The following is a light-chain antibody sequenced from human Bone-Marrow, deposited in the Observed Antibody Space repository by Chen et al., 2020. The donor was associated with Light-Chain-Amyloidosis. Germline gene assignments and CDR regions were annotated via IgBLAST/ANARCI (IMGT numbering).Light chain of an antibody. CDR1: NIGSTS. CDR2: DDS. V-gene: IGLV3-21*02. J-gene: IGLJ3*02. CDR3: QVWDRSSDRPV. Sequence: SYVLTHPSSVSVAPGQTATIACGGNNIGSTSVHWYQQTPGQAPLLVVYDDSDRPSGIPERVSGSNSGNTATLTISRGEAGDEADYYCQVWDRSSDRPVFGGGTKLTVL.